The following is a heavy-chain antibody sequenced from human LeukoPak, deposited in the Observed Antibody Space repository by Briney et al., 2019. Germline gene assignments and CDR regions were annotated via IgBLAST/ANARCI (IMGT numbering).Heavy chain of an antibody. Sequence: PSETLSVTCAVYGGSFSGYYWSWIRQPPGKGLEWIGEINHSGSTNYNPSLKSRVTISVDTSKNQFSLKLSSVTAADTAVYYCARDRYYYDSSGLDPWGQGTLVTVSS. V-gene: IGHV4-34*01. CDR2: INHSGST. CDR1: GGSFSGYY. J-gene: IGHJ5*02. CDR3: ARDRYYYDSSGLDP. D-gene: IGHD3-22*01.